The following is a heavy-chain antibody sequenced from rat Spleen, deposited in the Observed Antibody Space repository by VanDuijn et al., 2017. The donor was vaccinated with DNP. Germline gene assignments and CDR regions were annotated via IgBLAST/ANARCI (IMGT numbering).Heavy chain of an antibody. CDR2: IHTGSGGT. J-gene: IGHJ2*01. V-gene: IGHV1-43*01. D-gene: IGHD1-11*01. CDR3: ATIQTTGLNTHYFDY. CDR1: GNAFITNY. Sequence: QVQLQQSGGELAKPGSSVKISCKASGNAFITNYFGWIRQTTGQGLDYIGYIHTGSGGTAYNEKFKGKATLTVDKSSRTAFMQLSSLTPDDSAVYYCATIQTTGLNTHYFDYWGQGVMVTVSS.